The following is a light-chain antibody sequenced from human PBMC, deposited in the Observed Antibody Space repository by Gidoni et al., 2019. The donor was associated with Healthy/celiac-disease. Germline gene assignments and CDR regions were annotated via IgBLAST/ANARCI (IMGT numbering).Light chain of an antibody. CDR3: QQYGSSLPA. V-gene: IGKV3D-20*01. J-gene: IGKJ1*01. Sequence: EIVLTQSPATLSLSPGERATLSCGAIQSVSSSYLAWYQQKPGLAPRLLIYDASSRATGIPDRFSGSGSGTDFTLTISRLEPEDFAVYYCQQYGSSLPAFGQGTKVEIK. CDR2: DAS. CDR1: QSVSSSY.